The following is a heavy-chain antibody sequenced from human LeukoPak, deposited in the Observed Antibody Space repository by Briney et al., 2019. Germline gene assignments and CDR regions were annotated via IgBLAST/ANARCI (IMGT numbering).Heavy chain of an antibody. J-gene: IGHJ4*02. Sequence: GGSLRLSCAASGFSVSSNYMAWVRQAPGKGLEWVSVIYNGGSTKYGDSVKDRFTISRDNSKNTLHLQMNSLRAEDTALYYCARASRWLALDDWGQGALVTVSA. CDR3: ARASRWLALDD. V-gene: IGHV3-66*01. CDR1: GFSVSSNY. D-gene: IGHD6-19*01. CDR2: IYNGGST.